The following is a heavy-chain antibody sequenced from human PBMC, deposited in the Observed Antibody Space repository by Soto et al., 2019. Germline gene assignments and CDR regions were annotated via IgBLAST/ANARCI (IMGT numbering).Heavy chain of an antibody. CDR2: ISGSGGST. V-gene: IGHV3-23*01. CDR3: AKPPNYYGSGSYYKVGAD. CDR1: GFTFSSYA. D-gene: IGHD3-10*01. J-gene: IGHJ4*02. Sequence: EVQLLESGGGLVQPGGSLRLSCAASGFTFSSYAMSWVRQAPGKGLEWVSAISGSGGSTYYADSVKGRFTISRDNSKNTLYLQMNSLRAEDTAVYYCAKPPNYYGSGSYYKVGADWGQGTLVTVSS.